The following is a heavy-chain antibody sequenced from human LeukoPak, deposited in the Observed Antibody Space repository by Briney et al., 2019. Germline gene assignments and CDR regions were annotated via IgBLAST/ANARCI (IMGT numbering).Heavy chain of an antibody. CDR2: IIPIFGTA. CDR1: GGTFSSYA. D-gene: IGHD3-3*02. J-gene: IGHJ4*02. V-gene: IGHV1-69*13. Sequence: SVKVSCEASGGTFSSYAISWVRQAPGQGLEWMGGIIPIFGTANYAQKFQGRVTITADESTSTAYMELSSLRSEDTAVYYCARVGFLEWLSFDYWGQGTLVTVSS. CDR3: ARVGFLEWLSFDY.